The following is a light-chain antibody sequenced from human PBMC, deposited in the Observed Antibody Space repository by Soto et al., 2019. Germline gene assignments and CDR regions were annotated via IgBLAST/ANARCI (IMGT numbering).Light chain of an antibody. CDR2: EDN. CDR3: HSYDPNNWV. CDR1: SGSIASNY. Sequence: NFMLTQPHSVSESPGKTVTISCTRSSGSIASNYVQWYQQRPGCAPTTMIYEDNRRPSGVPDRFSGSIDSSSNSASLTVSGLKTEDEADYYWHSYDPNNWVFGGGTKLTVL. V-gene: IGLV6-57*03. J-gene: IGLJ3*02.